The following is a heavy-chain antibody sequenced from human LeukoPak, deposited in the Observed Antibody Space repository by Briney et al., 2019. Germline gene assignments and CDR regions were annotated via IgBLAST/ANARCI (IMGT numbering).Heavy chain of an antibody. V-gene: IGHV4-34*01. CDR3: ARFGVVVPAARGNWFDP. J-gene: IGHJ5*02. CDR2: INHSGST. Sequence: SETLSLTCAVYGGSFSGYYWSWIRQPPGKGLEWIGEINHSGSTNYNPSLKSRVTISVDTSKNQFSLKLSSVTAADTAVYYCARFGVVVPAARGNWFDPWGQGTLVTVSS. CDR1: GGSFSGYY. D-gene: IGHD2-2*01.